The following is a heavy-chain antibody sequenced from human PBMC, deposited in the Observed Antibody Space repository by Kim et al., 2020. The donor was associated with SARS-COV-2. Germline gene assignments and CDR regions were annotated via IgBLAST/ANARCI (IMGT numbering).Heavy chain of an antibody. CDR1: GGSFSGYY. Sequence: SETLSLTCAVYGGSFSGYYWSWIRQPPGKGLEWIGEINHSGSTNYNPSLKSRVTISVDTSKNQFSLKLSSVTAADTAVYYCARDRWVTYYYGSGSYYTPNDYYYYGMDVWGQGTTVTVSS. V-gene: IGHV4-34*01. D-gene: IGHD3-10*01. CDR2: INHSGST. J-gene: IGHJ6*02. CDR3: ARDRWVTYYYGSGSYYTPNDYYYYGMDV.